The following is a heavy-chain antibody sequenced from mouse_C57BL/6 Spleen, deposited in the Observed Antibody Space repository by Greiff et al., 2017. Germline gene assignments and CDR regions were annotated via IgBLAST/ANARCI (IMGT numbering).Heavy chain of an antibody. V-gene: IGHV5-4*01. CDR1: GFTFSSYA. CDR2: ISDGGSYT. Sequence: DVMLVESGGGLVKPGGSLKLSCAASGFTFSSYAMSWVRQTPEKRLEWVATISDGGSYTYYPDNVKGRFTISRDNAKNNLYLQMSHLKSEDTAMYYCARDRDSGAMDYWGQGTSVTVSS. CDR3: ARDRDSGAMDY. J-gene: IGHJ4*01.